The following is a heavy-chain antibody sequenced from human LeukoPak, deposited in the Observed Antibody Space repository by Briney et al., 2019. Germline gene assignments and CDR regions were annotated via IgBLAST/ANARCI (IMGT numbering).Heavy chain of an antibody. CDR3: ARDRAVANIGQPSPFHY. CDR2: ITNSGNSI. Sequence: PGGSLRLSCAASGFPFSSYGMHWVRQAPGKGLEWLSFITNSGNSIYYADSVRGRFTISRDDAKNSLYLQTNSLRAGDTAVYYCARDRAVANIGQPSPFHYCGQGTLVTVSS. J-gene: IGHJ4*02. V-gene: IGHV3-48*04. D-gene: IGHD6-19*01. CDR1: GFPFSSYG.